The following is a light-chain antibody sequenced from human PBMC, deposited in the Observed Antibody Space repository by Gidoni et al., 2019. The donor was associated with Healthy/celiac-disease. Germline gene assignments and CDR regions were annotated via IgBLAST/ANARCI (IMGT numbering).Light chain of an antibody. CDR2: KVS. V-gene: IGKV2-30*01. CDR1: QSLVNSDGTTY. CDR3: MQGTHWPPWT. J-gene: IGKJ1*01. Sequence: DVVMTQSPLSLPVTLGQPASISCRSSQSLVNSDGTTYWSWFQQRPGQSPRRLIYKVSNRDSGVPDRFSGSGSGTDFTLKISRVEAEDVGVYYCMQGTHWPPWTFGQGTKVEIK.